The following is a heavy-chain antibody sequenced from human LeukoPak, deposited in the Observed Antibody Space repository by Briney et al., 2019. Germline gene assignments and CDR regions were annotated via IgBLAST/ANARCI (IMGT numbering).Heavy chain of an antibody. J-gene: IGHJ4*02. Sequence: AGGSLRLSCAASGFTFSSYGMHWVRQAPGKGLEWVAFIRYDGSNKYYADSVKGRFTISRDNSKNTLYLQMNSLRAEETAVYYCAKPKYSGSYYQFDYWGQGTLVTVSS. CDR3: AKPKYSGSYYQFDY. V-gene: IGHV3-30*02. D-gene: IGHD1-26*01. CDR1: GFTFSSYG. CDR2: IRYDGSNK.